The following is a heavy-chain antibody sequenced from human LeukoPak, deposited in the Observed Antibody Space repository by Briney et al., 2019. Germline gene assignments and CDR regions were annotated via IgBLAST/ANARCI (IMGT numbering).Heavy chain of an antibody. CDR1: GYTFTSYY. CDR3: ARAHSSSWYYWYPYFDY. V-gene: IGHV1-46*01. D-gene: IGHD6-13*01. Sequence: ASVKVSCKASGYTFTSYYMHWVRQAPGQGLEWMGIINPSGGSTSYAQKFQGRVTMTRDMSTSTVYMERSSLRSEDTAVYYCARAHSSSWYYWYPYFDYWGQGTLVTVSS. J-gene: IGHJ4*02. CDR2: INPSGGST.